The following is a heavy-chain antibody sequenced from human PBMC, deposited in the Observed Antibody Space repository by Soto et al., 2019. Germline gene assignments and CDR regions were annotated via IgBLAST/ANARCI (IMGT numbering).Heavy chain of an antibody. D-gene: IGHD5-18*01. J-gene: IGHJ6*02. V-gene: IGHV1-2*02. CDR1: GYTFTGYY. Sequence: AASVKVSCKASGYTFTGYYMHWVRQAPGQGLEWMGYIYLNTGGTNYAQKFQGRVTMTRDTSISTAYMELSRLRSDDTAVYYCARDSLQIQLWLRLYYYGMDVWGQGTTVTVSS. CDR3: ARDSLQIQLWLRLYYYGMDV. CDR2: IYLNTGGT.